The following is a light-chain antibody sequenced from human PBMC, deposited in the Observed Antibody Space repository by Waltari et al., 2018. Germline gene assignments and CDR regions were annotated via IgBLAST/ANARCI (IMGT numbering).Light chain of an antibody. CDR2: TTN. V-gene: IGLV8-61*01. J-gene: IGLJ3*02. Sequence: QTVVTQEPSLSVSLGGTVTLTCGLTSGSVSTNNHPSWYQQTPGQAPRTLISTTNTRSSGVPDRFSASILGNKAALTITGAQADDACHYYCVVYVGSGIWVFGGGTRLTVL. CDR1: SGSVSTNNH. CDR3: VVYVGSGIWV.